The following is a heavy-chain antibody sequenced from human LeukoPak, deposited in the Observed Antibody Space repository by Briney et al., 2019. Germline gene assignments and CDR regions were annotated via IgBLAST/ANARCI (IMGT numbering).Heavy chain of an antibody. CDR2: IKQDGSEK. Sequence: GGSLRLSCAASGFTFSSYWMSWVRPAPGEGLEWVANIKQDGSEKCFEESVKGRFTRSRDNAKNSLYLQMNSLRAEDRAVYYCARDSYFCPMDFWGEGTTVTVSS. CDR3: ARDSYFCPMDF. D-gene: IGHD3-3*01. J-gene: IGHJ6*04. CDR1: GFTFSSYW. V-gene: IGHV3-7*04.